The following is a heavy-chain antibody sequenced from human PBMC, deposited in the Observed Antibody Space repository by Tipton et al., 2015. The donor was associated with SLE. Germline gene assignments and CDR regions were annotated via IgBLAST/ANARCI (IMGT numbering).Heavy chain of an antibody. D-gene: IGHD3-16*01. J-gene: IGHJ4*02. CDR3: ARDQVGVGDFDY. CDR2: IHHSGST. V-gene: IGHV4-59*01. Sequence: TLSLTCTVSGGSISSYYWSWIRQPPGKGLEWIGYIHHSGSTNYNPSLQSRVTTSRDPSKNQFSLKLISATAADTAVYYCARDQVGVGDFDYWSQGTLVTVSS. CDR1: GGSISSYY.